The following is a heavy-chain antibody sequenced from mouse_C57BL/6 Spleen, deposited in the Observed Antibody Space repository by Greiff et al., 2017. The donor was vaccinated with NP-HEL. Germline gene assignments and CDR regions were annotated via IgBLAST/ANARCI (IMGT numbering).Heavy chain of an antibody. V-gene: IGHV2-2*01. J-gene: IGHJ4*01. D-gene: IGHD2-4*01. CDR2: IWSGGST. CDR1: GFSLTSYG. CDR3: ARNGRLRRDAMDY. Sequence: QVHVKQSGPGLVQPSQSLSITCTVSGFSLTSYGVHWVRQSPGKGLEWLGVIWSGGSTDYNAAFISRLSISKDNSKSQVFFKMNSLQADDTAIYYCARNGRLRRDAMDYWGQGTSVTVSS.